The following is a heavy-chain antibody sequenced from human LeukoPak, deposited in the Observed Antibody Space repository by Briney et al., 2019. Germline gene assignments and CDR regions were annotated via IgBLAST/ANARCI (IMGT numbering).Heavy chain of an antibody. CDR2: ISWNSGSI. Sequence: GGSLRLSCAASGFIFSTHGMHWVRQAPGKGLEWVSGISWNSGSIGYADSVKGRFTISRDNAKNSLYLQMNSLRAEDMALYYCAKVSSGYPYYDAFDIWGQGTMVTVSS. CDR3: AKVSSGYPYYDAFDI. CDR1: GFIFSTHG. V-gene: IGHV3-9*03. J-gene: IGHJ3*02. D-gene: IGHD3-22*01.